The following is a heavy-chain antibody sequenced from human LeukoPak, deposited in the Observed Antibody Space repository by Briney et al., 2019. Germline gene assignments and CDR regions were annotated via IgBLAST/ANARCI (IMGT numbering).Heavy chain of an antibody. D-gene: IGHD2/OR15-2a*01. J-gene: IGHJ4*02. V-gene: IGHV1-2*02. CDR2: INPNSGGT. CDR3: ARAPALFLVAESVFDY. CDR1: GYTFTGYY. Sequence: SVKVSCKASGYTFTGYYMDWVRQAPGQGLEWMGWINPNSGGTNYAQKFQGRVTMTRDTSISTAYMELSRLRSDDTAVYYCARAPALFLVAESVFDYGGQGTLVTVSS.